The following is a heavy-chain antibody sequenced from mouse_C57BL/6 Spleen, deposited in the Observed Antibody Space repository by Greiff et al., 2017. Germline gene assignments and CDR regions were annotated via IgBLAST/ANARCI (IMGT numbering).Heavy chain of an antibody. CDR2: IYPGDGDT. CDR3: ERDLTGTNY. Sequence: VQLQQSGAELVKPGASVKISCTASGYSFSSYWMNWVKQRPGKGLEWIGQIYPGDGDTNYNGKFKGKATLTADKSSSTAYMQLISLTSADSEVYFGERDLTGTNYWGQGTTLTVSS. CDR1: GYSFSSYW. V-gene: IGHV1-80*01. D-gene: IGHD4-1*01. J-gene: IGHJ2*01.